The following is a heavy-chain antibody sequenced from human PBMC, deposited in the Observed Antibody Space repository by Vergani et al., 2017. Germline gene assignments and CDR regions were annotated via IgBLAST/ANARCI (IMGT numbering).Heavy chain of an antibody. CDR2: INPSGGST. D-gene: IGHD4-17*01. CDR1: GYTFTSYY. CDR3: AGFPVRSRDYGDY. Sequence: QVQLVQSGAEVKKPGSSVKVSCKASGYTFTSYYMHWVRQAPGQGLEWMGIINPSGGSTSYAQKCQGRVTMTRDTSTSTVYMELSSLRSADTAVYYCAGFPVRSRDYGDYWGQGTLVTVSS. J-gene: IGHJ4*02. V-gene: IGHV1-46*01.